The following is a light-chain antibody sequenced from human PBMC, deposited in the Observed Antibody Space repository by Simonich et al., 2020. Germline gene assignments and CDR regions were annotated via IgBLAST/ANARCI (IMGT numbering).Light chain of an antibody. Sequence: SYVLTQPPSVSVDPGKTASITCGGNNIGRKSVHWYQQKTGQAPVLVVYYDIDRPSGSPERFSGANSGNTATLTISRVEAGDEADYYCQVWDSSSDHVVFGGGTKLTVL. J-gene: IGLJ2*01. CDR1: NIGRKS. CDR3: QVWDSSSDHVV. CDR2: YDI. V-gene: IGLV3-21*04.